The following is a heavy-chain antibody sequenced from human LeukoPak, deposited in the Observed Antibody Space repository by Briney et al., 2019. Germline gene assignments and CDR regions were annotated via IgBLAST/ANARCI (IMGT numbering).Heavy chain of an antibody. D-gene: IGHD3-10*01. Sequence: GGSLRLSCAASGFTFSSYGMHWVRQAPGKGLEWVAFIRFDGSNKYYADSVKGRFTISRDNSKNTLYLQMNSLRDEDTAMFYCAKDGSRSREVFPYYYGSGRLQYMDVWGKGTTVIISS. J-gene: IGHJ6*03. CDR2: IRFDGSNK. V-gene: IGHV3-30*02. CDR3: AKDGSRSREVFPYYYGSGRLQYMDV. CDR1: GFTFSSYG.